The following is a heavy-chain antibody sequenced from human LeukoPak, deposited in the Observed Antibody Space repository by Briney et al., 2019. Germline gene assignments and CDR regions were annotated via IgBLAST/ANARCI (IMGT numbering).Heavy chain of an antibody. J-gene: IGHJ4*02. CDR3: ARVLTIFGVEFDY. V-gene: IGHV1-2*02. D-gene: IGHD3-3*01. Sequence: ASVKVPCKASGYTFTGYYMHWVRQAPGQGLEWMGWINPNSGGTNYAQKFQGRVTMTRDTSISTAYMELSSLRSDDTAVYYCARVLTIFGVEFDYWGQGTLVTVSS. CDR1: GYTFTGYY. CDR2: INPNSGGT.